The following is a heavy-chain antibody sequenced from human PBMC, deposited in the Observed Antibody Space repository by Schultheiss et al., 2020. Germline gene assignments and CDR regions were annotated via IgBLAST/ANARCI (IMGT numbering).Heavy chain of an antibody. V-gene: IGHV5-51*01. CDR3: ARHRYGDYRDAFDI. D-gene: IGHD4-17*01. CDR1: GYSFTSYW. Sequence: GGSLRLSCKGSGYSFTSYWIGWVRQMPGKGLEWMGIIYPGDSDTRYSPSFQGQVTMSADKSISTAYLQWSSLKASDTAMYYCARHRYGDYRDAFDIWGQGTMVTVSS. J-gene: IGHJ3*02. CDR2: IYPGDSDT.